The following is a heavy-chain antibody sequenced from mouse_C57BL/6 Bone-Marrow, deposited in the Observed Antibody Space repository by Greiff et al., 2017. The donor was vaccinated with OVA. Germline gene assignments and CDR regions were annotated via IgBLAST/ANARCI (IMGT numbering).Heavy chain of an antibody. V-gene: IGHV1-50*01. CDR3: ARGYSGSSYSVYWYFDV. D-gene: IGHD1-1*01. Sequence: VKLQQSGAELVKPGASVKLSCKASGYTFTSYWMQWVKQRPGQGLEWIGEIDPSDSYTNYNQKFKGKATLTVDPSSSTAYMQLSSLTSEDSAVYYCARGYSGSSYSVYWYFDVWGTGTTVTVSS. CDR1: GYTFTSYW. CDR2: IDPSDSYT. J-gene: IGHJ1*03.